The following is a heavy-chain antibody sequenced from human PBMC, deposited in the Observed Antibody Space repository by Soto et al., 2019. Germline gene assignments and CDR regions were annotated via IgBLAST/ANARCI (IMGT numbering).Heavy chain of an antibody. J-gene: IGHJ6*04. Sequence: QVHLQESGPGLVKPSETLSLTCTVSDGSISDYNWSWIRQPPGGGLEWIGNVYYSGHTNYNSSLKSRVTISIDTSNNQFSLRVTSVTAADTAVYSCAGVDYGDYAELAVWGKGTTVTVSA. CDR2: VYYSGHT. V-gene: IGHV4-59*01. CDR3: AGVDYGDYAELAV. D-gene: IGHD4-17*01. CDR1: DGSISDYN.